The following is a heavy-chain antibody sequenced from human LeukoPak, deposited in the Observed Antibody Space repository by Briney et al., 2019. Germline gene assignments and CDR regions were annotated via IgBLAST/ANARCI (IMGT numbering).Heavy chain of an antibody. CDR2: INSDGSSI. D-gene: IGHD5-12*01. J-gene: IGHJ4*02. Sequence: GGSLRLSCAASGFTFSSYWTHWVRRAPGKGLVWVSRINSDGSSITYADSVKGRFTISRDNAKNTLYLQMNSLRVEDTAVYYCAREGRVSGYDFDCWGQGTLVTVSS. V-gene: IGHV3-74*03. CDR1: GFTFSSYW. CDR3: AREGRVSGYDFDC.